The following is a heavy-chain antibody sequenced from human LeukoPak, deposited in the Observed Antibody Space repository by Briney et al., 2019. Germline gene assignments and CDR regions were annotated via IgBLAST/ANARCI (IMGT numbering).Heavy chain of an antibody. CDR2: IIPIFGIA. V-gene: IGHV1-69*04. Sequence: SVKVSCKASGGTFSSYAISWVRQAPGQGLEWMGRIIPIFGIANYAQKFQGRVTITADKSTSTAYMELSSLRSEDTAVYYCARGLLYSSSFRYFQHWGQGTLVTVSS. J-gene: IGHJ1*01. CDR3: ARGLLYSSSFRYFQH. D-gene: IGHD6-13*01. CDR1: GGTFSSYA.